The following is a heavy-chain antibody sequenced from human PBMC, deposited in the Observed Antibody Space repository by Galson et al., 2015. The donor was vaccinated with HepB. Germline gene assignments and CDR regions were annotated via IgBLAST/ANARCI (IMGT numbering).Heavy chain of an antibody. CDR3: ARVKYYDFSERYYFDY. D-gene: IGHD3-3*01. CDR2: IKQDGSEK. CDR1: GFTLSSYW. J-gene: IGHJ4*02. Sequence: SLRLSCAASGFTLSSYWMSWVRQAPGKGLEWVANIKQDGSEKYYVDSVKGRFTISRDNAKNSLYLQMNSLRAEDTALYYCARVKYYDFSERYYFDYWGQGTLVTVSS. V-gene: IGHV3-7*03.